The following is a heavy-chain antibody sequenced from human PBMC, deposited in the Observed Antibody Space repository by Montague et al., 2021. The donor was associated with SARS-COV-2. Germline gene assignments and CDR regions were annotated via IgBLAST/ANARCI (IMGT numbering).Heavy chain of an antibody. D-gene: IGHD3-10*01. CDR2: IYWDDDK. V-gene: IGHV2-5*02. CDR1: GFSLSTSGVG. Sequence: PALVKPTQTLTLTCTFSGFSLSTSGVGVGWIRQPPGKALEWLALIYWDDDKRYSPSLKSRLTITKDTSKNQVVLTMTNMDAVDTATYYCVHRRPGSGSYYVDYWGQGTLVTVSS. CDR3: VHRRPGSGSYYVDY. J-gene: IGHJ4*02.